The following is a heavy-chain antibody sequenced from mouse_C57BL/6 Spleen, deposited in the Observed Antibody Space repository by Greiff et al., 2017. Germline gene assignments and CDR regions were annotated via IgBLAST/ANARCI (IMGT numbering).Heavy chain of an antibody. D-gene: IGHD2-1*01. CDR2: IDPTGGGT. CDR1: GYTFTSYW. CDR3: AREGNYVGVYAMDY. J-gene: IGHJ4*01. Sequence: QVQLQQPGAELVKPGASVKLSCKASGYTFTSYWMHWVKQRPGRGLEWIGRIDPTGGGTKYNEKFKSKATLTVDKPSSTAYMQLSSLTSEDAAVYYCAREGNYVGVYAMDYWGQGTSVTVSS. V-gene: IGHV1-72*01.